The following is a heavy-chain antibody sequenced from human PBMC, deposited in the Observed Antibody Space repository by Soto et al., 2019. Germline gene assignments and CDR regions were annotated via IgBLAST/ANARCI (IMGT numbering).Heavy chain of an antibody. CDR1: XGSISSSNW. CDR2: IYHSGST. D-gene: IGHD3-16*02. CDR3: ASAPYDYVWGSYRYGMDV. Sequence: TLSLTCAISXGSISSSNWWSWVRQPPGKGLEWIGEIYHSGSTNYNPSLKSRVTISVDKSKNQFSLKLSSVTAADTAVYYCASAPYDYVWGSYRYGMDVWGQGTTVTVSS. J-gene: IGHJ6*02. V-gene: IGHV4-4*02.